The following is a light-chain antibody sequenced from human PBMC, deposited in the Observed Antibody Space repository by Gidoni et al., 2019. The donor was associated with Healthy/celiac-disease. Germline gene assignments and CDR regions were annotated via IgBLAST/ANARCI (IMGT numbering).Light chain of an antibody. CDR3: QQRSNWPPRMYT. J-gene: IGKJ2*01. CDR1: QSVSSY. Sequence: EIVLTQSPATLSSSPGERATLSCRASQSVSSYLAWYQQKPGQAPRLLIYDASNRATGIQARFSGRVSGTDFTLTISSLEPEDFAVYYCQQRSNWPPRMYTFGQGTKLEIK. V-gene: IGKV3-11*01. CDR2: DAS.